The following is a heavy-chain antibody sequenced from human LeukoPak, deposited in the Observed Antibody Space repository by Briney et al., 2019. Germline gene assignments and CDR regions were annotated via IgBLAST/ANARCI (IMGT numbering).Heavy chain of an antibody. CDR2: ISYDGSNK. D-gene: IGHD3-16*02. J-gene: IGHJ3*02. V-gene: IGHV3-30*03. CDR1: GFTFSSYG. CDR3: ARVNRGDAFDI. Sequence: PGRSLRLSCAASGFTFSSYGMHWVRQAPGKGLEWVAVISYDGSNKYYADSVKGRLTISRDNSKNTLYLQMNSLRAEDTAVYYCARVNRGDAFDIWGKGTLVTVSS.